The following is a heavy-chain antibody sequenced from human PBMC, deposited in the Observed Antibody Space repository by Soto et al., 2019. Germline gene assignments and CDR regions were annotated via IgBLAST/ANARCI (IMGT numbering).Heavy chain of an antibody. CDR1: GFTFSSYA. J-gene: IGHJ5*01. V-gene: IGHV3-23*01. D-gene: IGHD1-26*01. CDR3: AKDYSSGGATPNWFDY. CDR2: ISGSGGST. Sequence: PGGSLRLSWAASGFTFSSYAMSWVRQAPGKGLEWVSAISGSGGSTYYADSVKGRFTISRDNSKNTLYLQMNSLRAEDTAVYYCAKDYSSGGATPNWFDYWGQGTLVTVSS.